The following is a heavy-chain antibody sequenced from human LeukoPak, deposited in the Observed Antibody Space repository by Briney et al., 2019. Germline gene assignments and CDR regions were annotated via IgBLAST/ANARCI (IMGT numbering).Heavy chain of an antibody. CDR1: GGSISSYY. D-gene: IGHD6-19*01. J-gene: IGHJ6*03. V-gene: IGHV4-59*08. Sequence: KPSETLPLTCTVSGGSISSYYWSWIRQPPGKGLEWIGYIYYSGSTNYNPSLKSRVTISVDTSKNQFSLKLSSVTAADTAVYYCARPAVAASGDYYYMDVWGKGTTVTVSS. CDR3: ARPAVAASGDYYYMDV. CDR2: IYYSGST.